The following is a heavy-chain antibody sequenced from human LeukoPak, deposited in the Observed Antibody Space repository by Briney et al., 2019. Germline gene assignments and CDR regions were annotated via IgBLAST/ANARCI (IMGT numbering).Heavy chain of an antibody. Sequence: PGGSLRLSCAASGFTFSTYAMHWVRQAPGKGLEWLAVISYDGSKKYSADSVKGRFTISRDNAKNTLYLQMNSLRDEDTAVFYCARSRYDYIWGIDYWGQGTLVTISS. J-gene: IGHJ4*02. CDR2: ISYDGSKK. V-gene: IGHV3-30*04. CDR3: ARSRYDYIWGIDY. D-gene: IGHD3-16*01. CDR1: GFTFSTYA.